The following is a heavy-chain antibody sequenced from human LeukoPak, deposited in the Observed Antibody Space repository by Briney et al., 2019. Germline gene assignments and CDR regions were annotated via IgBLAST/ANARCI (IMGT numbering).Heavy chain of an antibody. CDR1: GYTFTSYY. D-gene: IGHD3-22*01. V-gene: IGHV1-46*01. J-gene: IGHJ3*02. CDR2: INPSGGST. CDR3: ARDYGNYYDSSGYRAFDI. Sequence: ASVKVSCTASGYTFTSYYMHWVRQAPGQGLEWMGIINPSGGSTSYAQKFQGRVTMTRDTSTSTVYMELSSLRSEDTAVYYCARDYGNYYDSSGYRAFDIWGQGTMVTVSS.